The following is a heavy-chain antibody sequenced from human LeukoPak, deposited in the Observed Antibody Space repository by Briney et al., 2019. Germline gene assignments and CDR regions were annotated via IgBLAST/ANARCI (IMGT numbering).Heavy chain of an antibody. J-gene: IGHJ3*01. CDR1: GFTFRTYS. CDR2: ISDSSAM. CDR3: ARSSYISSSCV. V-gene: IGHV3-48*01. D-gene: IGHD6-6*01. Sequence: PGGSLRLSCAASGFTFRTYSMKWVRHAPGKGLEWVSYISDSSAMYYADSVRGRFTISRENDKNSLYLQINSLRAEDTAVYYCARSSYISSSCVWGQGTMVTVSS.